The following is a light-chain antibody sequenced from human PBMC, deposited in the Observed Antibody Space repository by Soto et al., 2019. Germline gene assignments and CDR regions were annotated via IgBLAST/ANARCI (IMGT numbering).Light chain of an antibody. CDR3: CSCAGTNTFV. Sequence: QSALTQPASVSGSPGQSITISCTGTSSDVGSYNLVSWYQQHPGKAPKLMIYEGNKRPSGVSNRFSGSKSANTASLTISGLQTEDEADYYCCSCAGTNTFVFGTGTKVTVL. CDR2: EGN. J-gene: IGLJ1*01. V-gene: IGLV2-23*01. CDR1: SSDVGSYNL.